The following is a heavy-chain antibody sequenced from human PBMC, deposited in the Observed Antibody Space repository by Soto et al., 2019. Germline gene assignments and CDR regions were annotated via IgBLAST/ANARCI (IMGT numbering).Heavy chain of an antibody. D-gene: IGHD3-3*01. CDR2: ISGSGGST. Sequence: PXGSLRLSCAASVFTFSSYAMSWVRHAPGKWLEWVSAISGSGGSTYYADSVKGRFTISRDNSKNTLYLQMNSLRAEDTAVYYCAKPSITIFGVVIMYFHYWGQGTLVTVSS. CDR3: AKPSITIFGVVIMYFHY. J-gene: IGHJ4*02. CDR1: VFTFSSYA. V-gene: IGHV3-23*01.